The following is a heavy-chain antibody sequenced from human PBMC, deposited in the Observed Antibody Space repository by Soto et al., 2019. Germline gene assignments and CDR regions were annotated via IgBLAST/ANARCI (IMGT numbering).Heavy chain of an antibody. V-gene: IGHV3-23*01. D-gene: IGHD6-19*01. CDR3: AKDPYSSGWYANNWFDP. CDR1: GFTFCSYA. J-gene: IGHJ5*02. Sequence: PGGSLRLSCAASGFTFCSYAMSWVRPAPGKGLEWVSAISGSGGSTYYADSVKGRFTISRDNSKNTLYLQMNSLRAEDTAVYYCAKDPYSSGWYANNWFDPWGQGTLVTVSS. CDR2: ISGSGGST.